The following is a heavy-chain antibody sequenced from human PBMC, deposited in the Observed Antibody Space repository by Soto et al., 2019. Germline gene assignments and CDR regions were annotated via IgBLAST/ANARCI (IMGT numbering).Heavy chain of an antibody. V-gene: IGHV3-30*18. Sequence: GGSLRLSCAASGFTFSSYGMHWVRQAPGKGLEWVAVISHDGSNKYYADSVKGRFTISRDNSKNTLYLQMNSLRAEDTAVYYCAKDQSFWNDYYYYYYMDVWGKGTTVTVSS. CDR3: AKDQSFWNDYYYYYYMDV. J-gene: IGHJ6*03. CDR1: GFTFSSYG. CDR2: ISHDGSNK. D-gene: IGHD1-1*01.